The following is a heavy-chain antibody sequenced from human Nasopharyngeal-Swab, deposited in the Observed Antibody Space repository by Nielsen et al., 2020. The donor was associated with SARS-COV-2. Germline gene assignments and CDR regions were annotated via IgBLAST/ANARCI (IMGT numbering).Heavy chain of an antibody. CDR2: ISYDGSNK. D-gene: IGHD4-17*01. J-gene: IGHJ3*02. Sequence: GGSLRLSCAASGFTFSSYPLHWVRQAPGKGLEWVVVISYDGSNKDYEDSVKGRFTISRDNSKNTLYLQMNSLRAEDTAVYYCASLPDYVDTFDIWGQGTMVTVSS. CDR3: ASLPDYVDTFDI. CDR1: GFTFSSYP. V-gene: IGHV3-30-3*01.